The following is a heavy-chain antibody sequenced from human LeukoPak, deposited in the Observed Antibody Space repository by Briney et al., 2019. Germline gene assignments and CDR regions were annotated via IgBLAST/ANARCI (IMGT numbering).Heavy chain of an antibody. CDR1: GFSFNSFG. D-gene: IGHD4-17*01. Sequence: GGSLRLSCVASGFSFNSFGMSWVRQAPGKGLEWVSVIYSGGSTYYADSVKGRFTISRDNSKNTLYLQMNSLRAEDTAVYYCARDYGDYYYYGMDVWGQGTTVTVSS. CDR2: IYSGGST. CDR3: ARDYGDYYYYGMDV. V-gene: IGHV3-53*01. J-gene: IGHJ6*02.